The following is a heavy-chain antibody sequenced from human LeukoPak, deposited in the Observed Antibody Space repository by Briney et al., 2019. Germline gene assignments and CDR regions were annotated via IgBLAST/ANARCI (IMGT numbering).Heavy chain of an antibody. D-gene: IGHD3-16*02. Sequence: GGSLRLFCGASEFFVGSYYMTCVRQAPGKGLEGVSLFYSCGSQYYRGSVKGKFTISRDNSKNTLYLQMNSLRAEDTAVYYCAREVSDYVWGSYPIGYFDYWGQGTLVTVSS. J-gene: IGHJ4*02. CDR3: AREVSDYVWGSYPIGYFDY. CDR2: FYSCGSQ. CDR1: EFFVGSYY. V-gene: IGHV3-66*01.